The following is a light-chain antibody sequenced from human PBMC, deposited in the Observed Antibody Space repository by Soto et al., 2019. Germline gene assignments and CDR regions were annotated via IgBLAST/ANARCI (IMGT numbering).Light chain of an antibody. CDR1: QSVGRN. CDR2: GAS. J-gene: IGKJ2*01. CDR3: QQYNNWPPYT. V-gene: IGKV3-15*01. Sequence: EVVLTQSPATLSVSPGERATLSCLAGQSVGRNLAWYQQKPGQAPRLLIYGASTRATGIPARFSGSGSGTEFTLTISSLQSEDFAVYYCQQYNNWPPYTFGQGTKVDIK.